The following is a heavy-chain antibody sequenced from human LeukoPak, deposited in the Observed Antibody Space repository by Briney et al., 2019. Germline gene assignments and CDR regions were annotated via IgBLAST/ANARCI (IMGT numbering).Heavy chain of an antibody. CDR3: TTDRGSGWYGDY. CDR1: GFTFSNAR. V-gene: IGHV3-15*01. D-gene: IGHD6-19*01. CDR2: IKSKTAGGTT. Sequence: GGSLRLSCAASGFTFSNARMSWVRQAPGKGLEWVGRIKSKTAGGTTDYAAPVKGRFTISRDDSKNTLYLQMNSLKTEDTAVYYCTTDRGSGWYGDYWGQGTLVTVSS. J-gene: IGHJ4*02.